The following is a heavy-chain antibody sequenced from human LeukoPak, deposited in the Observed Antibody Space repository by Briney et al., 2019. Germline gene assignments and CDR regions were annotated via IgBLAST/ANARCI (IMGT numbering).Heavy chain of an antibody. D-gene: IGHD2-2*01. CDR2: INHSGST. CDR1: GGSFSGYY. J-gene: IGHJ4*02. Sequence: PSETLSLTCAVYGGSFSGYYWSWIRPPPGKGLEWIGEINHSGSTNYNPSLKSRVTISVDTSKNQFSLKLSSVTGAVTAVYYCTFGEQLSECSSNSCEYFDYWGQGTLVTVSS. CDR3: TFGEQLSECSSNSCEYFDY. V-gene: IGHV4-34*01.